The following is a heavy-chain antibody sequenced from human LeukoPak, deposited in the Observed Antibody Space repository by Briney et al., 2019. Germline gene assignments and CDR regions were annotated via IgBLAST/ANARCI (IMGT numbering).Heavy chain of an antibody. V-gene: IGHV3-7*01. CDR2: IKQDGSEK. CDR3: ARNQRRLDY. CDR1: GFTFSSYW. D-gene: IGHD1-14*01. Sequence: PGGSLRLSCAASGFTFSSYWMSWVRQAPGKGLELVANIKQDGSEKYYVDSVNGRFTISRDNTKNSLYLQMNSLRAEDTAVYYCARNQRRLDYWGQGTLVTVSS. J-gene: IGHJ4*02.